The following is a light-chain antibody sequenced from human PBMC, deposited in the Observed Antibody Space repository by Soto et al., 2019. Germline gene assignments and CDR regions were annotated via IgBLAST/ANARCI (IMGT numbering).Light chain of an antibody. CDR2: DAS. J-gene: IGKJ4*01. V-gene: IGKV3-11*01. Sequence: EIVLTQSPATLSLSRGERATLSCRASQSVSSYLAWYQQKPGQAPRLLIYDASNWATGIPARFSGSGYGTDFTLTISSLEPEDFAVYYCQQRSNWPPTFGGGTKVDIK. CDR3: QQRSNWPPT. CDR1: QSVSSY.